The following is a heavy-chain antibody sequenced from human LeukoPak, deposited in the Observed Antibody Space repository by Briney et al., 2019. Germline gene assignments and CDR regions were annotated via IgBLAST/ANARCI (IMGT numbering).Heavy chain of an antibody. CDR3: ARTLVAAPGSKGGP. D-gene: IGHD6-13*01. Sequence: GSLRLSCAASGFSFSDYYMSWIRQAPGKGLEWVSYISGSTSYTDYADSVKGRFTIFRDNAKNSLYLQMNSLRAEDTAVYYCARTLVAAPGSKGGPWGQGTLVTVSS. J-gene: IGHJ5*02. CDR1: GFSFSDYY. V-gene: IGHV3-11*03. CDR2: ISGSTSYT.